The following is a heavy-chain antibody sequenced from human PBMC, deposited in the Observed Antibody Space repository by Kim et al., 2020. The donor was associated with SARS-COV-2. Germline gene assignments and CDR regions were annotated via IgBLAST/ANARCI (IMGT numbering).Heavy chain of an antibody. CDR2: TSGSGAYT. J-gene: IGHJ4*02. CDR1: GFTFSSFA. V-gene: IGHV3-23*01. Sequence: GGSLRLSCAASGFTFSSFAMSWFRQAPGKGLEWVSATSGSGAYTYYADSVKGRLTISRDNSKNTLYLQMNSLRAEDTAVYFCARPGYSSGWYDYWGQGTLVTVSS. CDR3: ARPGYSSGWYDY. D-gene: IGHD6-19*01.